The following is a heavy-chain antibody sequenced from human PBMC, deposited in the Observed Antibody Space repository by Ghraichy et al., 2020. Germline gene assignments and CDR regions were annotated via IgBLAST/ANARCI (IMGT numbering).Heavy chain of an antibody. CDR3: AKAVDGGSWFYGMDV. Sequence: GGSLTLSCAASGFTFSTYGMRWVRQAPGKGLEWVSAISGSGDKTYYADSVKGRFTISRDNSKNTLNLQMNSLRADDTAVYYCAKAVDGGSWFYGMDVWGQGTTVTVSS. V-gene: IGHV3-23*01. CDR1: GFTFSTYG. CDR2: ISGSGDKT. D-gene: IGHD3-16*01. J-gene: IGHJ6*02.